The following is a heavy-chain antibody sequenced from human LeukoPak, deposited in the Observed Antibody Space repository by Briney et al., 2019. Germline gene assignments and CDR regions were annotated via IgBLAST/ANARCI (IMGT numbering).Heavy chain of an antibody. Sequence: GESLKISCRGSGYTFTYHWIAWVRQRPGKGLELMGIIYPGGSGTTYSPSFQGQVTMSADESVNTAYLQWTSLKATDIAMYYCARLRGSTTETLDFWGQGTLVTVSS. CDR3: ARLRGSTTETLDF. J-gene: IGHJ4*02. CDR1: GYTFTYHW. CDR2: IYPGGSGT. V-gene: IGHV5-51*01. D-gene: IGHD5-12*01.